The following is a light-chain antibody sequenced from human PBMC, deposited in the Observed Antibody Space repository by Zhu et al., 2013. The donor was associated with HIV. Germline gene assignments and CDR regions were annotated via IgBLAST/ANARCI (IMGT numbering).Light chain of an antibody. Sequence: SYDLTQPLSVSVSPGQTASITCSGDKLGDKYVSWYQQKTGQSPVLVIYQDSKRPSGSPERFSGSKSGASGSLAIAMLQAEDEADYYCQSYDSSLSGWVFGGGTRLTVL. CDR3: QSYDSSLSGWV. J-gene: IGLJ3*02. CDR2: QDS. V-gene: IGLV3-1*01. CDR1: KLGDKY.